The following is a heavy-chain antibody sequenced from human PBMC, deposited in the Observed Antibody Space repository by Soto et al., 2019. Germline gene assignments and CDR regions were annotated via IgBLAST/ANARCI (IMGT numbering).Heavy chain of an antibody. D-gene: IGHD4-17*01. J-gene: IGHJ6*02. Sequence: QVQLVQSGAEVKKPGSSVKVSCKASGGTFSSYAISWVRQAPGQGLEWMGGIIPIFGTANYAQKFQGRVTIPADKSTSTAYMELSSLRSEDTAVYYCARGDYGGNSGYYYGMDVWGQGTTVTVSS. CDR2: IIPIFGTA. CDR1: GGTFSSYA. V-gene: IGHV1-69*06. CDR3: ARGDYGGNSGYYYGMDV.